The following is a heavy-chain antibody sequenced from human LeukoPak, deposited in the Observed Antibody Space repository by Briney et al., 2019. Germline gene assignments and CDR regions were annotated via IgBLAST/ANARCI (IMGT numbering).Heavy chain of an antibody. CDR1: GGSISSYY. V-gene: IGHV4-59*01. CDR3: ARGLAAAAVAGLDY. CDR2: IYYSGST. J-gene: IGHJ4*02. Sequence: SETLSLTCTVSGGSISSYYWSWIRQPPRKGLEWIGYIYYSGSTNYNPSLKSRVTISVDTSKNQFSLKLSSVTAADTAVYYCARGLAAAAVAGLDYWGQGTLVTVSS. D-gene: IGHD6-19*01.